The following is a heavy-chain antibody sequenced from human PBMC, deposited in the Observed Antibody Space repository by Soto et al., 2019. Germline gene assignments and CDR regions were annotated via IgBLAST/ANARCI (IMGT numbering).Heavy chain of an antibody. CDR2: ISGSGGST. J-gene: IGHJ4*02. Sequence: GGSLRLSCAASGFTFSSYAMSWVRQAPGKGLEWVSAISGSGGSTYYADSVKGRFTISRDNSKNTLYLQMNSLRAEDTAVYYCAKEKAGRTRTAGISSFDYWGQGTLVTVSS. D-gene: IGHD1-20*01. CDR3: AKEKAGRTRTAGISSFDY. CDR1: GFTFSSYA. V-gene: IGHV3-23*01.